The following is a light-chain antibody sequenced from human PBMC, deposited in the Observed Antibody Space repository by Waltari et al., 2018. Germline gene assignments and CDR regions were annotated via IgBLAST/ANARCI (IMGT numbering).Light chain of an antibody. J-gene: IGKJ1*01. CDR2: AAS. CDR3: QQSYSQTRT. V-gene: IGKV1-39*01. CDR1: QSISSY. Sequence: DIQMTQSPFSLSSSVGDSVTITCRASQSISSYLNWYQQKPGKAPKLLNYAASSLQSGIPSRFSGSGSGRDFTLSISSLQPEDFATYCCQQSYSQTRTFGQGTKVEIK.